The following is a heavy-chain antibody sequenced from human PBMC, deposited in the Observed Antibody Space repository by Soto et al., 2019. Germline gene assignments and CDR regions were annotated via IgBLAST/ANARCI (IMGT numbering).Heavy chain of an antibody. CDR1: GDSVSTNSAT. CDR2: TYYRSKWEN. D-gene: IGHD2-8*01. CDR3: ERLNGNSWLDS. V-gene: IGHV6-1*01. Sequence: SQTLSLTCAISGDSVSTNSATWDWIRQSPSRGLEWLGRTYYRSKWENDYAVSMKGRITINPNTSNNQFSLQLNSVTPDGTAVYYCERLNGNSWLDSLGHGTLLTVSS. J-gene: IGHJ5*01.